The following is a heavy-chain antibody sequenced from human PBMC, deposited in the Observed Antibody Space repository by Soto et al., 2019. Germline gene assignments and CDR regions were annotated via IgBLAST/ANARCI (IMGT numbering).Heavy chain of an antibody. V-gene: IGHV3-48*03. CDR3: AAKGSIAAALIYYYGMDV. CDR1: GFTFSSYE. J-gene: IGHJ6*02. CDR2: ISSSGSTI. Sequence: HPGGSLRLSCAASGFTFSSYEMNWVRQAPGKGLEWVSYISSSGSTIYYADSVKGRFTISRDNAKNSLYLQMNSLRAEDTAVYYCAAKGSIAAALIYYYGMDVWGQGTTVTSP. D-gene: IGHD6-13*01.